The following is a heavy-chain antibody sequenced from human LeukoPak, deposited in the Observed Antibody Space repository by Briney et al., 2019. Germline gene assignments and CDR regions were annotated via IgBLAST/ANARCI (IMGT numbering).Heavy chain of an antibody. J-gene: IGHJ4*02. CDR3: ARLREIPVFGVVTKSTSYFDY. D-gene: IGHD3-3*01. CDR1: GFTVSSNY. Sequence: AGGSLRLSCAASGFTVSSNYMSWVRQAPGKGLEWVSLIYSGGSTYYADSVKGRFTISRDNSKNSLYLQMNSLRAEDTAVYYCARLREIPVFGVVTKSTSYFDYWGQGTLVTVSS. CDR2: IYSGGST. V-gene: IGHV3-66*01.